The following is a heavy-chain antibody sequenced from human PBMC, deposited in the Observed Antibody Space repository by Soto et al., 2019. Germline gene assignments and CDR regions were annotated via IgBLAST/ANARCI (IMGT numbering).Heavy chain of an antibody. CDR3: ARVHILTTKTDY. D-gene: IGHD3-9*01. V-gene: IGHV4-34*01. CDR2: INHSGST. J-gene: IGHJ4*02. CDR1: GGSFSGYY. Sequence: SETLSLTSAVYGGSFSGYYWSWIRQPPGKGLEWIGEINHSGSTNYNPSLKSRVTISVDTSKNQFSLKLSSVTAADTAVYYCARVHILTTKTDYWGQRTLVTVSS.